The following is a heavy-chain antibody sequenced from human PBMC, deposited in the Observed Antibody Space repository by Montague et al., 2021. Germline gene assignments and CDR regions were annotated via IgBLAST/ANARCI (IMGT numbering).Heavy chain of an antibody. CDR3: AVGSESAWELLHH. CDR1: GGSISSKYF. CDR2: IYHGTT. D-gene: IGHD1-26*01. V-gene: IGHV4-4*02. Sequence: SETLSLTCTVYGGSISSKYFWSFVRQPLGEGLEWSGEIYHGTTSYSPSLEGRLTVSMDTSKNQFSLKLSSVTAADTAIYYCAVGSESAWELLHHWGQGILVTVSS. J-gene: IGHJ1*01.